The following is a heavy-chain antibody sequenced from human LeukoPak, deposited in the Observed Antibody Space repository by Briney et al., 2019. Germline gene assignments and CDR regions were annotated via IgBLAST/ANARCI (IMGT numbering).Heavy chain of an antibody. Sequence: ASVKVSCKASGYTFTSYAMHWVRQAPGQRLEWMGWINAGNGNTKYSQKFQGRVTITRDTSASTAYMELSSLRSEDTAVYYCARANYITIFGVVIPNWFDPWGRGTLVTVSS. CDR1: GYTFTSYA. CDR2: INAGNGNT. D-gene: IGHD3-3*01. J-gene: IGHJ5*02. V-gene: IGHV1-3*01. CDR3: ARANYITIFGVVIPNWFDP.